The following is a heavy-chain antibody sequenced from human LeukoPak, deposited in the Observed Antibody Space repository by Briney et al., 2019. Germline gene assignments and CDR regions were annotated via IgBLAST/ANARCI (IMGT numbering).Heavy chain of an antibody. J-gene: IGHJ4*02. V-gene: IGHV3-48*01. Sequence: PGGSLRLSCAASGFTFSSYSMNWVRQAPGKGLEWVSYISSSSSTIYYADSVKGRFTISRDNAKNSLYLQMNSLRAEDTVVYYCARDIYDSSGYYFSDYWGQGTLVTVSS. D-gene: IGHD3-22*01. CDR3: ARDIYDSSGYYFSDY. CDR1: GFTFSSYS. CDR2: ISSSSSTI.